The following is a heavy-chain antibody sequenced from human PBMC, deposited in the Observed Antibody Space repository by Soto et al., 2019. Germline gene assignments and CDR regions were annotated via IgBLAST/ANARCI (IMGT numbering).Heavy chain of an antibody. D-gene: IGHD6-13*01. CDR1: GGSISSSNW. CDR3: ARAAMGGSSWPFDY. Sequence: SETLSLTCAVSGGSISSSNWWSWVRQPPGKGLEWIGEIYHSGSINYNPSLKSRVTISVDKSKNQFSLKLNSVTAADTAVYYCARAAMGGSSWPFDYWGQGTLVTVSS. CDR2: IYHSGSI. V-gene: IGHV4-4*02. J-gene: IGHJ4*02.